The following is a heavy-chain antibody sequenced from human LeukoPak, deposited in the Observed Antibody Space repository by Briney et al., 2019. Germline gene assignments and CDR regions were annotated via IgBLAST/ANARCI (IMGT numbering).Heavy chain of an antibody. CDR1: GLTFSSHW. CDR3: ARAYCSGGSCYFDY. CDR2: ITNDGSST. V-gene: IGHV3-74*01. Sequence: EGSLRLSCAASGLTFSSHWMHWVRQAPGKGLVWVSRITNDGSSTTYADPVKGRFTISRDNSKNTLYLQMNSLRAEDTAVYYCARAYCSGGSCYFDYWGQGALVTVSS. J-gene: IGHJ4*02. D-gene: IGHD2-15*01.